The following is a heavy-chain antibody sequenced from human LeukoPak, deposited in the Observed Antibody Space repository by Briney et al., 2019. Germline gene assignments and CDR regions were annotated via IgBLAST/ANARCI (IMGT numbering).Heavy chain of an antibody. CDR2: INPNSGGT. D-gene: IGHD2-15*01. CDR3: ARGSEGGRNYFDY. CDR1: GYSFTSHY. V-gene: IGHV1-2*02. J-gene: IGHJ4*02. Sequence: ASVKVSCKASGYSFTSHYMHWVRQAPGQGLEWMGWINPNSGGTNYAQKFQGRVTMTRDTSISTAYMELSRLRSDDTAVYYCARGSEGGRNYFDYWGQGTLVTVSS.